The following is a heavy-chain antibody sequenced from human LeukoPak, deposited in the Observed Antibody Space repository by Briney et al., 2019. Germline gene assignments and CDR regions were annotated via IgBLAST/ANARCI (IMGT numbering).Heavy chain of an antibody. CDR1: GGPIYSYY. CDR2: LYPGVSP. J-gene: IGHJ6*03. V-gene: IGHV4-4*07. Sequence: SETLSLTCTVPGGPIYSYYWSWIRQTAGKGLEWIGRLYPGVSPNYNPSLKSRVTMSVDTSKKQFALKLNTVTAADTAVYYCARLRFYDSTGYSPGHYMGVWGKGTTVTVSS. CDR3: ARLRFYDSTGYSPGHYMGV. D-gene: IGHD3-22*01.